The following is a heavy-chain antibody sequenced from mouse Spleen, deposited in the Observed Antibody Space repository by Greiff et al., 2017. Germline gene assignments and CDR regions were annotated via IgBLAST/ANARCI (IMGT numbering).Heavy chain of an antibody. J-gene: IGHJ4*01. Sequence: QVQLQQSGAELVRPGASVTLSCKASGYTFTDYEMHWVKPTPVHGLEWIGAIDPETGGTAYNQKFKGKAILTADKSSSTAYMELRSLTSEDSAVYYCTRIVATGYYAMDYWGQGTSVTVSS. V-gene: IGHV1-15*01. CDR3: TRIVATGYYAMDY. CDR1: GYTFTDYE. CDR2: IDPETGGT. D-gene: IGHD1-1*01.